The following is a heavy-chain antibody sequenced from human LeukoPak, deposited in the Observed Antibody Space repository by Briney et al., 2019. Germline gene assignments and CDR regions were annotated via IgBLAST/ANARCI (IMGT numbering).Heavy chain of an antibody. V-gene: IGHV3-20*04. CDR1: GFTFQDFG. J-gene: IGHJ4*02. D-gene: IGHD3-9*01. Sequence: GGTLRLSCAASGFTFQDFGMSWVRQAPGKGLEWVSGINWSGGSTGYGESVKGRFIISRDNAQNSLYLQMNSLRVEDTAFYYWARDISPASHNWGKGTLATVPS. CDR2: INWSGGST. CDR3: ARDISPASHN.